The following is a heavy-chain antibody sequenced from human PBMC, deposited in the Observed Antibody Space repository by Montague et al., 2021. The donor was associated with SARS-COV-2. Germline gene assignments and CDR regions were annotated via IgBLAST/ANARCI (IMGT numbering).Heavy chain of an antibody. V-gene: IGHV3-30*04. CDR2: ISYDGSNK. J-gene: IGHJ6*02. CDR3: ANQLVGLYGMDV. D-gene: IGHD2-21*01. CDR1: GFTFSSYA. Sequence: SLRLSCAASGFTFSSYAMHWVRQAPGKGLEWVAVISYDGSNKYYADSVKGRFTISRDNSKNTLYLQMNSPRAEDTAVYYCANQLVGLYGMDVWGQGTTVTVSS.